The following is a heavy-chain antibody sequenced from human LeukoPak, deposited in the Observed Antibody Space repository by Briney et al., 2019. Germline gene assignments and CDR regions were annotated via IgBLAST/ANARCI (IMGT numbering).Heavy chain of an antibody. CDR3: ARGATGYYFDY. J-gene: IGHJ4*02. CDR2: FSSDGSST. CDR1: GFTFSSYW. D-gene: IGHD3-9*01. V-gene: IGHV3-74*01. Sequence: HPGRSLRLSCAASGFTFSSYWMHWVRQAPGKGLVWVSRFSSDGSSTNYADSVKGRFTISRDNAKNTLYLQMNSLRAEDTAVYYCARGATGYYFDYWGQGTLVTVSS.